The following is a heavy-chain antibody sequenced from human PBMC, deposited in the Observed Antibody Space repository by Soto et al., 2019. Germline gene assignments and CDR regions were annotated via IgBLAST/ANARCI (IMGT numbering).Heavy chain of an antibody. CDR2: ISGSGGST. J-gene: IGHJ6*02. D-gene: IGHD3-3*01. Sequence: GGSLRLSCAASGFTFSSYSMNWVRQAPGKGLEWVSAISGSGGSTYYADSVKGRFTISRDNSKNTLYLQMNSLRAEDTAVYYCAKVIPHTIFGYGMDVWGQGTTVTVSS. CDR3: AKVIPHTIFGYGMDV. CDR1: GFTFSSYS. V-gene: IGHV3-23*01.